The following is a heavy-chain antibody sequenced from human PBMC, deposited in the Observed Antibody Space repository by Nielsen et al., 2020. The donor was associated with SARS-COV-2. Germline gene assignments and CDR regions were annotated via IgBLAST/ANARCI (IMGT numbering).Heavy chain of an antibody. J-gene: IGHJ4*02. CDR1: GYTFTGYY. CDR3: ARDLPTSPYYFDY. CDR2: INPNSGGT. D-gene: IGHD2-2*01. V-gene: IGHV1-2*06. Sequence: ASVKVSCKASGYTFTGYYMHWVRQAPGQGLEWMGRINPNSGGTNYAQKFQGRVTMTRDTSISTAYMELSRLRSDDTAVYYCARDLPTSPYYFDYWGQGTLVTVSS.